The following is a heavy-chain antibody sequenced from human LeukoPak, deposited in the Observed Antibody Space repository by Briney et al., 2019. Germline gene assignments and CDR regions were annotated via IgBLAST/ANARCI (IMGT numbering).Heavy chain of an antibody. CDR1: GFTFGDYA. CDR2: IRSKAYGETA. Sequence: PTGGSLRLSCTASGFTFGDYAMSWIRQAPGKGLEWVGFIRSKAYGETADYAASVKGRFTISRDDSKAIAYLQMNSLKTEDTAVYHCTRDRGAYNLYDYWGQGTLVTVSS. D-gene: IGHD1-1*01. CDR3: TRDRGAYNLYDY. J-gene: IGHJ4*02. V-gene: IGHV3-49*03.